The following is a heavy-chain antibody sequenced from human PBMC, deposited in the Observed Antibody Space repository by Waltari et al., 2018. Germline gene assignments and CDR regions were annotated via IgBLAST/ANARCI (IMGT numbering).Heavy chain of an antibody. CDR3: ARAYDLFDY. CDR2: INHSGST. D-gene: IGHD3-22*01. Sequence: QVHLQQWGAGLLKPSETLSLTCADYGGSFSVYYWSWIRQPPGKGLEWIGEINHSGSTNYNPSLKSRVTISVDTSKNQFSLKLSSVTAADTAVYYCARAYDLFDYWGQGTLVTVSS. V-gene: IGHV4-34*01. J-gene: IGHJ4*02. CDR1: GGSFSVYY.